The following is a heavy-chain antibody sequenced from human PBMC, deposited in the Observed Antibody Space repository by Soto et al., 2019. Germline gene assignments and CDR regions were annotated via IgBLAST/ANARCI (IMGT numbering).Heavy chain of an antibody. CDR2: ISAYNGNT. J-gene: IGHJ4*02. V-gene: IGHV1-18*01. Sequence: ASVKVSCKASGYTFTSYAMHWVRQAPGQRLEWKGWISAYNGNTNYAQKLQGRVTMTTDTSTSTAYMELRSLRSDDTAVYYCARDGDYYYDSSGYFPNFDYWGQGTLVTVSS. CDR3: ARDGDYYYDSSGYFPNFDY. D-gene: IGHD3-22*01. CDR1: GYTFTSYA.